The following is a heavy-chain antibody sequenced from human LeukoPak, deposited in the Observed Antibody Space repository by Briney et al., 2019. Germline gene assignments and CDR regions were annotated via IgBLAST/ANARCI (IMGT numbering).Heavy chain of an antibody. CDR1: GFTFSSNA. J-gene: IGHJ4*02. D-gene: IGHD3-22*01. Sequence: PGGPLRLSCAASGFTFSSNAMSWVRQAPGKGLEWVSGISGSGDNTYYADSVKGRFTISRDNSKNTLYVQVNSLGTEDTAAYYCAKGSYYDSSGSFYFDYWGQGTLVTVSS. V-gene: IGHV3-23*01. CDR3: AKGSYYDSSGSFYFDY. CDR2: ISGSGDNT.